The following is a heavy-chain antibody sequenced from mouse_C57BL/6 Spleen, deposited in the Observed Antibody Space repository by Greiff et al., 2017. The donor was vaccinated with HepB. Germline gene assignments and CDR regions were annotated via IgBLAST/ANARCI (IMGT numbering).Heavy chain of an antibody. Sequence: EVQLQQSGPELVKPGASVKIPCKASGYTFTDYNMDWVKQSHGKSLEWIGDINPNNGGTIYNQKFKGKATLTVDKSSSTAYMELRSLTSEDTAADYCAKTRIPTVVAPFGYWGQGTTLTVSS. CDR1: GYTFTDYN. D-gene: IGHD1-1*01. CDR3: AKTRIPTVVAPFGY. CDR2: INPNNGGT. V-gene: IGHV1-18*01. J-gene: IGHJ2*01.